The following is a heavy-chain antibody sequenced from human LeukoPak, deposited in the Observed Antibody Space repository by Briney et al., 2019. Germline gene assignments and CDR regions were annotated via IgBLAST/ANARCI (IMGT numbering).Heavy chain of an antibody. J-gene: IGHJ4*02. Sequence: GRSLRLSCAASGFTFSSYAMHWVRQAPGQGLEWVAGTSFDGSNKEYADSVKGRFTISRDNSKKTLYLQMDSLRSDDTAVYYCAKPTATLGTYWGQGTLVTVSS. CDR2: TSFDGSNK. V-gene: IGHV3-30*18. CDR3: AKPTATLGTY. D-gene: IGHD4-17*01. CDR1: GFTFSSYA.